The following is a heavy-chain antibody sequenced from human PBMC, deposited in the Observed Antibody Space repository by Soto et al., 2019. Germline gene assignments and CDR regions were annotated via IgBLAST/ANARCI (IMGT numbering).Heavy chain of an antibody. J-gene: IGHJ6*02. Sequence: PSETLSLTCTVSGGSISSYYWSWIRQPPGKGLEWIGYIYYGGSTNYNPSLKSRVTISVDTSKNQFSLKLSSVTAADTAVYYCARVREGVSVVTYDYYYYYGMDVWGQGTTVTVSS. CDR2: IYYGGST. D-gene: IGHD2-2*01. V-gene: IGHV4-59*01. CDR1: GGSISSYY. CDR3: ARVREGVSVVTYDYYYYYGMDV.